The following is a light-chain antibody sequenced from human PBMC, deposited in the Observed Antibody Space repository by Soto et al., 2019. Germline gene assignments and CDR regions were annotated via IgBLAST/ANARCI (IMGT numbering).Light chain of an antibody. CDR2: DAS. CDR1: QTVRNNY. J-gene: IGKJ4*01. V-gene: IGKV3-20*01. CDR3: QQFSIDPLS. Sequence: EVVLTQSPGTLSLSPGERATLSCRASQTVRNNYLAWYQHKPGQAPRLLIYDASSRATGIPDRFSGGGSGTDFTLTITRMDTEDFPVYYCQQFSIDPLSFGGGTKVNIK.